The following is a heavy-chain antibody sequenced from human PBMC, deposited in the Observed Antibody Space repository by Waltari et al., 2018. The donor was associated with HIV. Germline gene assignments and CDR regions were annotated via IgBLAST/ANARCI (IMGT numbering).Heavy chain of an antibody. Sequence: QVQLQQWGAGLLKPSETLSLTCAVYGGSFSGYYWSWIRQPPGKGLEWIGEINHSGSTNYNPSLKSRVTISVDTSKNQFSLKLSSVTAADTAVYYCARGLPPYSNWLLSVSGGMDVWGQGTTVTVSS. CDR3: ARGLPPYSNWLLSVSGGMDV. D-gene: IGHD3-9*01. CDR1: GGSFSGYY. CDR2: INHSGST. V-gene: IGHV4-34*01. J-gene: IGHJ6*02.